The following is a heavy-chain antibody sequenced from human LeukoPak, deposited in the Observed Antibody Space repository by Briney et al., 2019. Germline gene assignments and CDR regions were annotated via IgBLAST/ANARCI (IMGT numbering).Heavy chain of an antibody. D-gene: IGHD3-22*01. CDR2: IYHSGST. CDR3: ARAAPNNYYDSSGLFDY. V-gene: IGHV4-30-2*01. CDR1: GGSISSGGYS. J-gene: IGHJ4*02. Sequence: PSETLSLTCAVSGGSISSGGYSWSWIRQPPGKGLEWIGYIYHSGSTYYNPSLKSRVTISVDRSKNQFSLKLSSVTAADTAVYYCARAAPNNYYDSSGLFDYWGQGTLATVSS.